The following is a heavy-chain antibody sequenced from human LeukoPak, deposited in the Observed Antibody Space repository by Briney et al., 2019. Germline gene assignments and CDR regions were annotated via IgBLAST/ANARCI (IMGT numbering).Heavy chain of an antibody. D-gene: IGHD7-27*01. V-gene: IGHV3-7*01. CDR1: GFTFSGAW. J-gene: IGHJ4*02. CDR2: IREDGTEK. CDR3: ARHVGISF. Sequence: GGSLRLSCTASGFTFSGAWMTWVRQAPGKGLEWVANIREDGTEKNYVDSVKGRFTISRDNAKNSLFPQMSNLRDDDTAIYYCARHVGISFWGQGTLVTVSS.